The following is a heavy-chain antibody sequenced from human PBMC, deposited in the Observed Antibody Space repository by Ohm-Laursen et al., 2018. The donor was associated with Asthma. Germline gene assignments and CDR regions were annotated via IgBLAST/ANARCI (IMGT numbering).Heavy chain of an antibody. CDR3: AKTTGTSSRTSDY. CDR2: MNGNGDTT. V-gene: IGHV3-64D*08. Sequence: SLRLSCTASGFTFSSYTMHWVRQAPGKGLDYVSSMNGNGDTTHYADSVKGRFTISRDNSKNTLYLQMSSLRAEDTAVYYCAKTTGTSSRTSDYWGQGTLVTVSS. CDR1: GFTFSSYT. J-gene: IGHJ4*02. D-gene: IGHD1-1*01.